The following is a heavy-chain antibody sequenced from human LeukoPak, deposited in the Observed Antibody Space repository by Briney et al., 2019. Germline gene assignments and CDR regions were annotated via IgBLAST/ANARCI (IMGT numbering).Heavy chain of an antibody. V-gene: IGHV3-30*02. CDR1: GFTFSSYG. J-gene: IGHJ4*02. Sequence: TGGSLRLSCAASGFTFSSYGMHWVRQAPGKGLEWVAFIRYDGSNKYYADSVKGRFTISRDNSKNTLYLQMNSLRAEDTAVYYCARDQWVGAAMGYWGQGTLVTVSS. D-gene: IGHD2-15*01. CDR2: IRYDGSNK. CDR3: ARDQWVGAAMGY.